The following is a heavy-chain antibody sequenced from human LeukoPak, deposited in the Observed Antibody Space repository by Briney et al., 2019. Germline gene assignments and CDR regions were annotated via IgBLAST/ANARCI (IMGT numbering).Heavy chain of an antibody. J-gene: IGHJ4*02. CDR1: GFTFSSYA. Sequence: GGSLRLSCAASGFTFSSYAVSWVRQAPGKGLDWVSAISGSGGSTYYADSVKGRFTISRDNSKNTLYLQMNSLRAEDTAVYYCAKSYFPEYGSGSYYPYYFDYWGQGTLVTVSS. CDR2: ISGSGGST. D-gene: IGHD3-10*01. CDR3: AKSYFPEYGSGSYYPYYFDY. V-gene: IGHV3-23*01.